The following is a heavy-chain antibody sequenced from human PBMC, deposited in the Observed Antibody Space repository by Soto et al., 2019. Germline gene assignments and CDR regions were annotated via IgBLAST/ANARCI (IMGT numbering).Heavy chain of an antibody. CDR2: ISGSGGST. CDR1: GFTFSSYA. V-gene: IGHV3-23*01. CDR3: AKAPATSGAAYYGMDV. D-gene: IGHD1-26*01. Sequence: EVQLLESGGGLVQPGGSLRLSCAASGFTFSSYAMSWVRQAPGKGLEWVSAISGSGGSTYYADSVKGRFTISRDNSKNTLYLQMNSLRAEDTAVYYCAKAPATSGAAYYGMDVWGQGTTVTVSS. J-gene: IGHJ6*02.